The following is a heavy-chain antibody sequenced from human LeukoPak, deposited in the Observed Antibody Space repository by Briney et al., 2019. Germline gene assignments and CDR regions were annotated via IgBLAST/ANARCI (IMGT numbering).Heavy chain of an antibody. CDR3: ARAMRYYDSSIDY. Sequence: PWGSLRLSCAASGFTFSSYSMNWVRQAPGQGLEWVSYISSSSSTIYYADSVKGRFTISRDNAKNSLYLQMNSLRAEDTAVYYCARAMRYYDSSIDYWGQGTLVTVSS. J-gene: IGHJ4*02. CDR2: ISSSSSTI. V-gene: IGHV3-48*04. D-gene: IGHD3-22*01. CDR1: GFTFSSYS.